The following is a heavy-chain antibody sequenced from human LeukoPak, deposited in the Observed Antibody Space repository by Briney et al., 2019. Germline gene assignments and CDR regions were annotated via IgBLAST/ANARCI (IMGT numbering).Heavy chain of an antibody. J-gene: IGHJ4*02. V-gene: IGHV1-2*02. D-gene: IGHD3-22*01. CDR3: ARVQGYYDSSGEAGY. Sequence: GASVKVSCKASGYTFTSYYMHWVRQAPGQGLEWMGWINPNSGGTNYAQKFQGRVTMTRDTSISTAYMELNRLRSDDTAVYYCARVQGYYDSSGEAGYWGQGTLVTVSS. CDR2: INPNSGGT. CDR1: GYTFTSYY.